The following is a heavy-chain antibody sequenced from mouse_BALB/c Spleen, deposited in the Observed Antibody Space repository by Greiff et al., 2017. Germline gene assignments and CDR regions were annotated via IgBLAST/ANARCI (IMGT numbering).Heavy chain of an antibody. CDR1: GYSITSDYA. CDR2: ISYSGST. J-gene: IGHJ4*01. CDR3: ARSGDGYHYYAMDY. Sequence: EVKLVESGPGLVKPSQSLSLTCTVTGYSITSDYAWNWIRQFPGNKLEWMGYISYSGSTSYNPSLKSRISITRDTSKNQFFLQLNSVTTEDTATYYCARSGDGYHYYAMDYWGQGTSVTVSS. D-gene: IGHD2-3*01. V-gene: IGHV3-2*02.